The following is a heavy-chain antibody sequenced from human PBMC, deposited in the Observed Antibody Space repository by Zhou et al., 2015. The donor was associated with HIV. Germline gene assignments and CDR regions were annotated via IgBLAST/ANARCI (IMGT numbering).Heavy chain of an antibody. J-gene: IGHJ3*02. CDR1: GGTFSSYA. CDR3: ARDRGYYYDSSGYYDAFDI. V-gene: IGHV1-69*12. Sequence: QVQLVQSGAEVKKPGSSVKVSCKASGGTFSSYAISWVRQAPGQGLEWMGGIIPIFGTANYAQKFQGRVTITADESTSTAYMELSSLRSEDTAVYYCARDRGYYYDSSGYYDAFDIWGQGTMVTVSS. D-gene: IGHD3-22*01. CDR2: IIPIFGTA.